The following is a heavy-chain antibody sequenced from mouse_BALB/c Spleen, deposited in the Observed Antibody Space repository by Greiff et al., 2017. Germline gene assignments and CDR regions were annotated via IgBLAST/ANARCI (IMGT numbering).Heavy chain of an antibody. D-gene: IGHD2-4*01. CDR3: ARGYDYGLFAY. CDR2: ISYDGSN. CDR1: GYSITSGYY. J-gene: IGHJ3*01. Sequence: EVKLMESGPGLVKPSQSLSLTCSVTGYSITSGYYWNWIRQFPGNKLEWMGYISYDGSNNYNPSLKNRISITRDTSKNQFFLKLNSVTTEDTATYYCARGYDYGLFAYWGQGTLVTVSA. V-gene: IGHV3-6*02.